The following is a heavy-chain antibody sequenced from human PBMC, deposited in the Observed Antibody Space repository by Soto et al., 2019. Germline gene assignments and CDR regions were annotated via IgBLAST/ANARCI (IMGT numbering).Heavy chain of an antibody. CDR2: IYTSGST. Sequence: PSETLSLTCTVSGGSISSYYWSWIRQPAGKGLEWIGRIYTSGSTNYNPSLKSRVTMSVDTSKNQFSLQLNSVTPEDTAVYYCARGEGGGYYGGDWFDPWGQGTLVTVSS. CDR3: ARGEGGGYYGGDWFDP. D-gene: IGHD3-22*01. V-gene: IGHV4-4*07. CDR1: GGSISSYY. J-gene: IGHJ5*02.